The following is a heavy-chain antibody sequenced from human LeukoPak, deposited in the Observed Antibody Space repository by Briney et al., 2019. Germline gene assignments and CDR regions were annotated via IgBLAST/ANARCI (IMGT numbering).Heavy chain of an antibody. CDR1: GGSITSSSYY. V-gene: IGHV4-61*05. CDR3: AREEGGY. Sequence: ASETLSLTCTFSGGSITSSSYYWGWIRQPPGKGLEWIGYIYYSGSTNYNPSLKSRVTISVDTSKNQFSLKLSSVTAADTAVYYCAREEGGYWGQGTLVTVSS. J-gene: IGHJ4*02. CDR2: IYYSGST.